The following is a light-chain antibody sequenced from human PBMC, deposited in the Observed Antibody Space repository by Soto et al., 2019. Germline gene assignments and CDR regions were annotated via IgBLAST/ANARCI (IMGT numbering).Light chain of an antibody. J-gene: IGKJ1*01. CDR3: QQYGSSGT. CDR1: QSVTTY. CDR2: GAS. Sequence: IVLRQSPATLSLSPGERATLSCRASQSVTTYLAWYQQTPGQAPRLLIYGASNRATGIPDRFSGSGSGTDFTLTISRLEPEDFAVYYCQQYGSSGTFGQGTKVDIK. V-gene: IGKV3-20*01.